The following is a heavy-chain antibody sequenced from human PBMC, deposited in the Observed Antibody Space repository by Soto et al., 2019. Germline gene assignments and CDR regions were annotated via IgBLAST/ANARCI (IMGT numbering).Heavy chain of an antibody. CDR3: ARQRLWGTSGYYYFEN. CDR1: GHIFSNYW. J-gene: IGHJ4*02. D-gene: IGHD3-22*01. CDR2: IYPGDSDT. Sequence: GESLKISCKGSGHIFSNYWIGWVRQMPGKGLEWMGIIYPGDSDTRYSPSFQGQVTITVDKSINTAYLQWSRLKASDTAMYYCARQRLWGTSGYYYFENWGQGTMVAVSS. V-gene: IGHV5-51*01.